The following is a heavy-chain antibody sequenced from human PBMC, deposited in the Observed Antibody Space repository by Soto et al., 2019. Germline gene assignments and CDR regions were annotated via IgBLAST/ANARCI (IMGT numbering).Heavy chain of an antibody. CDR2: IIPIFGTA. Sequence: SVKVSCKASGATFSSYAISWVRQAPGQGLEWMGGIIPIFGTANYAQKFQGRVTITADESTSTAYMALSSLRSEDTAVYYCARAPDITRVRNWYFDLWGRGTLVTVSS. D-gene: IGHD3-9*01. V-gene: IGHV1-69*13. CDR1: GATFSSYA. J-gene: IGHJ2*01. CDR3: ARAPDITRVRNWYFDL.